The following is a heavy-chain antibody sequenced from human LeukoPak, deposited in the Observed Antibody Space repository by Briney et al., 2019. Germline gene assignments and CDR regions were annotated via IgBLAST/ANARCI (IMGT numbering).Heavy chain of an antibody. J-gene: IGHJ4*02. CDR3: ARDLSGGSSFDY. D-gene: IGHD2-15*01. V-gene: IGHV4-59*12. CDR1: GGSISYYY. CDR2: IYYSGST. Sequence: PSETLSLTCTVSGGSISYYYWSWIRQPPGKGLEWIGYIYYSGSTNYNPSLKSRVTISVDTPKNQFSLKLSSVTAADTAVYYCARDLSGGSSFDYWGQGTLVTVSS.